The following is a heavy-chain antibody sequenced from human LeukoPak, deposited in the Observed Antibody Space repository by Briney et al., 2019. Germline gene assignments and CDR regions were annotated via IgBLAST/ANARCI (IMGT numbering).Heavy chain of an antibody. CDR3: ASPQRLAF. CDR2: ISTSGSTI. D-gene: IGHD6-25*01. CDR1: GITFSSYE. J-gene: IGHJ4*02. V-gene: IGHV3-48*03. Sequence: RGSLRLSCVVSGITFSSYEMNWVRQAPGKGLEWVSYISTSGSTIYYADSVKGRFTISRDNAKNSLYLQMNGLRAEDTAIYYCASPQRLAFWGQGTLVTVSS.